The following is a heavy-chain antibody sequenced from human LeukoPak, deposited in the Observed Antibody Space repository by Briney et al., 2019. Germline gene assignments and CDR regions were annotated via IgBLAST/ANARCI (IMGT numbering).Heavy chain of an antibody. CDR2: ISWNNGDL. D-gene: IGHD6-19*01. J-gene: IGHJ4*02. CDR3: IRGPGMAVEKRYFDY. V-gene: IGHV3-9*03. CDR1: GFSFGGYA. Sequence: PGGSLRLSCAASGFSFGGYAMHWVRQPPGKGLEWVSGISWNNGDLHYADSVRGRFTISRDNAKNSLYLRMNSLRVEDMALYYCIRGPGMAVEKRYFDYWGQGTLVTVSS.